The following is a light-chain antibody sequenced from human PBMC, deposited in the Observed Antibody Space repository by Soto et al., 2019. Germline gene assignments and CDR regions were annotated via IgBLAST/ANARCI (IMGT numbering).Light chain of an antibody. J-gene: IGKJ3*01. CDR1: HDINNY. CDR3: QRHNSAPPVT. Sequence: DIQMTQSPSSLSASVGDRVTITCRASHDINNYLAWYQQKPGQPPKLLIYDASTLQSGVPSRFSGSGSGTDFTLTISSLQPEDVATYYCQRHNSAPPVTFGPGTKV. CDR2: DAS. V-gene: IGKV1-27*01.